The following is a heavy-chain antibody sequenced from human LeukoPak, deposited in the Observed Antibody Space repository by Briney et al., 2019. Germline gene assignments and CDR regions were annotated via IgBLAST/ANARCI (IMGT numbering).Heavy chain of an antibody. CDR1: GFTFSSYG. CDR2: IWYDGSNK. J-gene: IGHJ4*02. D-gene: IGHD2-2*01. V-gene: IGHV3-33*01. Sequence: PGGSLRLSCAASGFTFSSYGMHWVRQAPGKGLEWVAVIWYDGSNKYYADSVKGRFTISRDNSKNTLYLQMNSLRAEDTAVYYCARDIVVVPASYIFDYWGQGTLVTVSS. CDR3: ARDIVVVPASYIFDY.